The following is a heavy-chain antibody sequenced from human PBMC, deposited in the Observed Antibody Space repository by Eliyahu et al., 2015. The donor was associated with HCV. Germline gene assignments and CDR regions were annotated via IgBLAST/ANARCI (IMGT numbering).Heavy chain of an antibody. D-gene: IGHD5-12*01. CDR3: ARDRDSGYAFHRGLNWFDP. CDR1: GGXFSSYA. J-gene: IGHJ5*02. V-gene: IGHV1-69*01. CDR2: IIPIFGTA. Sequence: QVQLVQSGAEVKKPGSSXKVSCKASGGXFSSYAXSWVRQAPGQGLEWMGGIIPIFGTANYAQKFQGRVTITADESTSTAYMELSSLRSEDTAVYYCARDRDSGYAFHRGLNWFDPWGQGTLVTVSS.